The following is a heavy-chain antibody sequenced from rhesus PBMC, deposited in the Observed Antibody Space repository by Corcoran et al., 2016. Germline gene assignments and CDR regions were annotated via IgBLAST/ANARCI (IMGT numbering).Heavy chain of an antibody. Sequence: QLQLQESGPGLVKPSETLSLTCAVSAGSISSNYWSWIRQPPGKGLEWIGRISGSGGSTDYNPPLKSRVNSSTDTSKNQFSLKLSSVTAADPAVYYCAREPLRGAPNANFDYGGQGVLVTVSS. CDR2: ISGSGGST. CDR3: AREPLRGAPNANFDY. D-gene: IGHD2-2*01. CDR1: AGSISSNY. J-gene: IGHJ4*01. V-gene: IGHV4-173*01.